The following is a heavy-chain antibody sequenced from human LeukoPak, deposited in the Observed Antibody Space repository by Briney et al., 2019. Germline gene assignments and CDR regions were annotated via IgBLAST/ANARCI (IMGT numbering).Heavy chain of an antibody. J-gene: IGHJ3*01. D-gene: IGHD1-26*01. CDR3: GSYRRAYDV. CDR2: ILDDGRI. V-gene: IGHV3-53*01. CDR1: GLTVSTTS. Sequence: GGSLRLFCAASGLTVSTTSMTWVRQAPGKGLEWVSDILDDGRIYYADSEKGRFTISRDHSQNKVNLQMDNLRAEDAAIYYCGSYRRAYDVWGQGTVVTVAS.